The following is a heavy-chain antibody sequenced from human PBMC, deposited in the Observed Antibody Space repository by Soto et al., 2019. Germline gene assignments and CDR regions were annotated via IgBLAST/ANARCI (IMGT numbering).Heavy chain of an antibody. Sequence: GGSLRLSCAASGFTFSGSAMHWVRQASGKGLEWVGRIRSKANSYATAYAASVKGRFTISGDDSKNTAYLQMNSLKTEDTAVYYCTQVGAAAGSAFDIWGQGTMVTVSS. D-gene: IGHD6-13*01. CDR1: GFTFSGSA. CDR2: IRSKANSYAT. CDR3: TQVGAAAGSAFDI. V-gene: IGHV3-73*01. J-gene: IGHJ3*02.